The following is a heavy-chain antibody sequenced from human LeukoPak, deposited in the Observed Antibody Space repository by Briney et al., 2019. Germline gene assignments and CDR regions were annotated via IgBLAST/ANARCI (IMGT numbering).Heavy chain of an antibody. J-gene: IGHJ4*02. CDR3: TTNILTGYYDFDY. V-gene: IGHV3-15*01. CDR2: IKSKTDGGTT. D-gene: IGHD3-9*01. CDR1: GFTFSSYS. Sequence: PGGSLRLSCAASGFTFSSYSMNWVRQAPGKGLEWVGRIKSKTDGGTTDYAAPVKGRFTISRDDSKNTLYLQMNSLKTEDTAVYYCTTNILTGYYDFDYWGQGTLVTVSS.